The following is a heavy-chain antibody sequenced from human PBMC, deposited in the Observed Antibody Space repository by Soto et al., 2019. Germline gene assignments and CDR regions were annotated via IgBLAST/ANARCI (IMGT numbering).Heavy chain of an antibody. CDR2: IYPGDSDT. V-gene: IGHV5-51*01. CDR3: ARHLSFYYDGSEYKYRFDY. D-gene: IGHD3-22*01. CDR1: GYNFRTSW. Sequence: GESLKISCKVSGYNFRTSWIGWLRQMPGKGLEWMGIIYPGDSDTRYSPSFKGQVTISADKSISTAYLQWSSLKASDSAMYYCARHLSFYYDGSEYKYRFDYWGQGTLVTVSS. J-gene: IGHJ4*02.